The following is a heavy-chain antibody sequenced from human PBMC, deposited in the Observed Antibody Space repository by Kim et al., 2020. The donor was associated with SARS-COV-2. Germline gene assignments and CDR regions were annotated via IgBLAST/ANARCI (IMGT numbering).Heavy chain of an antibody. CDR3: QWWYDGYFQD. CDR1: GFDFSTAW. CDR2: IQSKGSGGAT. J-gene: IGHJ1*01. D-gene: IGHD2-15*01. Sequence: GGSLRLSCAASGFDFSTAWMSWVRQAPGKGPEWVGRIQSKGSGGATDYAAPVRGRFTISRDDSKNILLLQMNSLKTEDTALYDCQWWYDGYFQDWGQGTL. V-gene: IGHV3-15*01.